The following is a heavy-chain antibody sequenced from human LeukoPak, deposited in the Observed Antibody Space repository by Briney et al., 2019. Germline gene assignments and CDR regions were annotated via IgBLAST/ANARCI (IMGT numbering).Heavy chain of an antibody. V-gene: IGHV4-59*12. D-gene: IGHD2-2*01. Sequence: SETLSLTCTVSGGSISSYYWSWIRQPPGKGLEWIGYIYYSGSTNYKSSLKSRVTISVDTSKNQFSLKLSSVTAADTAVYYCARVTQYHSDYWGQGTLVTVSS. CDR1: GGSISSYY. CDR3: ARVTQYHSDY. CDR2: IYYSGST. J-gene: IGHJ4*02.